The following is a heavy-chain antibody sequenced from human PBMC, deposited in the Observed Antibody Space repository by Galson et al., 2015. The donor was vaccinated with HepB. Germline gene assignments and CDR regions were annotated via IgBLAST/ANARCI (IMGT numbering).Heavy chain of an antibody. Sequence: SLRLSCAASGFTFSHYGMHWVRQAPGKGLEWVAVISFDGSDRYYADSAKGRFTISRDNSKNTLNLQMNSLRTEDTAVYYCAKTMDGHFYFYGMDVWGQGTTVTVSS. CDR3: AKTMDGHFYFYGMDV. J-gene: IGHJ6*02. CDR2: ISFDGSDR. V-gene: IGHV3-30*18. CDR1: GFTFSHYG. D-gene: IGHD2-21*02.